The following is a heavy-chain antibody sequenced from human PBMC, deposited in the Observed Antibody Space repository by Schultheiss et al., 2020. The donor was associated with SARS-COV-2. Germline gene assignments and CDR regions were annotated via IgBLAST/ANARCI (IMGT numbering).Heavy chain of an antibody. Sequence: SETLSLTCTVSGGSISSYYWSWIRQPPGKGLEWIGEIYHSGSTNYNPSLKSRVTISVDTSKNQFSLKLSSVTAADTAVYYCARDRRERHVYGMDVWGQGTTVTVSS. CDR2: IYHSGST. V-gene: IGHV4-59*01. J-gene: IGHJ6*02. CDR3: ARDRRERHVYGMDV. CDR1: GGSISSYY. D-gene: IGHD1-26*01.